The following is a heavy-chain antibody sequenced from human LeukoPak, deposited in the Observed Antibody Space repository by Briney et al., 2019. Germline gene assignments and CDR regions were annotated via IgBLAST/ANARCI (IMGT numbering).Heavy chain of an antibody. Sequence: GESLKISCKGSGYSFTSYWIGWVRQMPGKGLEWMGIIHPGDSDTRYSPSFQGQVTISADKSISTAYLQWSSLKASDTAMYYCARYSSSSRSDDYYFYGMDVWGQGTTVTVSS. CDR2: IHPGDSDT. V-gene: IGHV5-51*01. D-gene: IGHD6-6*01. CDR1: GYSFTSYW. CDR3: ARYSSSSRSDDYYFYGMDV. J-gene: IGHJ6*02.